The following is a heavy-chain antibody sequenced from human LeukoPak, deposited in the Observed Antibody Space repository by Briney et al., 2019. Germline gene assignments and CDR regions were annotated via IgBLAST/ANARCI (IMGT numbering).Heavy chain of an antibody. CDR2: TNWDGAST. D-gene: IGHD2-2*01. V-gene: IGHV3-20*04. J-gene: IGHJ6*03. CDR3: GRVYCSTTSCYDYYDYYMDV. Sequence: GRSLRLSCAASGFIFEDYGMHWVRHVPGKGLEWVSGTNWDGASTGYADSVKGRFTISRDNVKNFLYLQMNSLRVEDTALYFCGRVYCSTTSCYDYYDYYMDVWGKGTTVTVSS. CDR1: GFIFEDYG.